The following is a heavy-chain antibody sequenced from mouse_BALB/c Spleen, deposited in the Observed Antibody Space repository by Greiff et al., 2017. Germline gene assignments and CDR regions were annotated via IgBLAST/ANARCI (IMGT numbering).Heavy chain of an antibody. V-gene: IGHV5-6-5*01. CDR2: ISSGGST. CDR1: GFTFSSYA. J-gene: IGHJ4*01. CDR3: ARGHYGNAMDY. Sequence: EVMLVESGGGLVKPGGSLKLSCAASGFTFSSYAMSWVRQTPDKRLEWVASISSGGSTYYPDSVKGRFTISRDNARNNLYLQMSSLRSEDTAMYYCARGHYGNAMDYWGQGTSVSVSS. D-gene: IGHD2-1*01.